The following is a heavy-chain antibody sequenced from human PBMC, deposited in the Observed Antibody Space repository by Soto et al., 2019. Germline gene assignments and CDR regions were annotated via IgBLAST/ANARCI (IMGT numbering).Heavy chain of an antibody. CDR2: IYPGDSDT. J-gene: IGHJ6*02. D-gene: IGHD2-21*02. CDR3: ARQGVVTAIGEGMDV. Sequence: PGESLKISCKGSGYSFTSYWIDWVRQMPGKGLEWMGIIYPGDSDTRYSPSFQGQVTISADKSISTAYLQWSSLKASDTAMYYCARQGVVTAIGEGMDVWGQGTTVTVSS. V-gene: IGHV5-51*01. CDR1: GYSFTSYW.